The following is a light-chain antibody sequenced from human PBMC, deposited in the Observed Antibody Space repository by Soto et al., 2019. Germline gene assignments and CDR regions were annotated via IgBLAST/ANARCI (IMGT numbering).Light chain of an antibody. CDR3: CSYAGQTVF. J-gene: IGLJ2*01. V-gene: IGLV2-23*01. CDR2: EDT. Sequence: QSVLTQPASVSGSPGQSITISCTVTSNNIDSHNFVSWYQQHPGKVPKLMIYEDTERPSGVSDRFSGSKSGRTASLTISGLQTEDEADYYSCSYAGQTVFFAGGTKVTVL. CDR1: SNNIDSHNF.